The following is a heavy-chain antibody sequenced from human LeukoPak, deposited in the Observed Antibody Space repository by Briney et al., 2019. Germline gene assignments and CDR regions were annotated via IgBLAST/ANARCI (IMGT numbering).Heavy chain of an antibody. CDR3: ARVSVDSGYFYLDF. CDR1: GGTFSRNT. Sequence: SVKVSCKAPGGTFSRNTVTWVRQAPGQGREWMGGIIPMFATPNYAQKFRGRVTVTTDESTSTAYMELTSLRSEDTAVYYCARVSVDSGYFYLDFWGQGTQVTVSS. D-gene: IGHD3-22*01. V-gene: IGHV1-69*05. CDR2: IIPMFATP. J-gene: IGHJ4*02.